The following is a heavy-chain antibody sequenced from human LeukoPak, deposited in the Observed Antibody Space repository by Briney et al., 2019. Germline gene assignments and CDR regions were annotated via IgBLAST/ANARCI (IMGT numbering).Heavy chain of an antibody. V-gene: IGHV3-23*01. CDR1: GFTFSSYD. J-gene: IGHJ4*02. Sequence: GGSLRLSCAASGFTFSSYDMSWVRQAPGKGLEWVSAISGSGGSTYYADSVKGRFTISRDNSKNTLYLQMNSLRAEDTAVYYCAKTVMDYYDSSGRYYFDYWGQGTLVTVSS. CDR3: AKTVMDYYDSSGRYYFDY. D-gene: IGHD3-22*01. CDR2: ISGSGGST.